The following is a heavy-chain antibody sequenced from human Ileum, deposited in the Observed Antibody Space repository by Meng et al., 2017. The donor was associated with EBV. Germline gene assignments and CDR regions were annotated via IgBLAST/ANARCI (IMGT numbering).Heavy chain of an antibody. V-gene: IGHV4-61*01. J-gene: IGHJ4*02. D-gene: IGHD1-26*01. Sequence: QGRLQECGPGTGNPCETPALPCNCPGGSVSSAHSFWTWIRQPPGKGLEWIGYMAYSGSTNYSPPLESRVTISVDTSKNQFSLKLSSVTAADTAVYYCAGDPHSGSPHWGQGTLVTVSS. CDR1: GGSVSSAHSF. CDR2: MAYSGST. CDR3: AGDPHSGSPH.